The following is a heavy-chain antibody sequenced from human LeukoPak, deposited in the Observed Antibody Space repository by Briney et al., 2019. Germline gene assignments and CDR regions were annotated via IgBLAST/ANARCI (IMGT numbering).Heavy chain of an antibody. CDR1: GFTFSSYE. CDR3: ARVGWSSSGWYDYYYGMDV. CDR2: ISSSGSTI. V-gene: IGHV3-48*03. Sequence: PGGSLRLSCAASGFTFSSYEMNWVRQAPGKGLEWVSYISSSGSTIYYADSVKGRFTISRDNAKNSLYLQMNSLRAEDTAVYYCARVGWSSSGWYDYYYGMDVWGKGTTVTASS. D-gene: IGHD6-19*01. J-gene: IGHJ6*04.